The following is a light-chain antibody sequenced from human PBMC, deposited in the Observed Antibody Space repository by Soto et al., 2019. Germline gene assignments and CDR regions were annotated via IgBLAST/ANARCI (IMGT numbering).Light chain of an antibody. Sequence: EIVMTQSPATLSVSPGERATLSCRASQSVSGNLAWYHQKPGQAPRLLIYGASTRATGIPARFSGSGSGTEFTLTVSSLQSEDFAVCCCQQYNNWPTFGPGTKVDI. CDR1: QSVSGN. CDR3: QQYNNWPT. V-gene: IGKV3-15*01. J-gene: IGKJ3*01. CDR2: GAS.